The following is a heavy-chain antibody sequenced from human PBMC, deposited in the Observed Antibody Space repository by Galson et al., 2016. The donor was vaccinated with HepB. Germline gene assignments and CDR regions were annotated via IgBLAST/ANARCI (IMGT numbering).Heavy chain of an antibody. V-gene: IGHV4-30-2*01. Sequence: TLSLTCTVSGDSISNGGYSWSWIRQPPGKGLEWIGSIYHTGNTYYNPSLKTRISISVATSKNLFSLDLGSVTASDTAVYYCARTPGEIFGEVIVFFDYWGQGTLVTVSS. D-gene: IGHD3-3*01. CDR2: IYHTGNT. J-gene: IGHJ4*02. CDR3: ARTPGEIFGEVIVFFDY. CDR1: GDSISNGGYS.